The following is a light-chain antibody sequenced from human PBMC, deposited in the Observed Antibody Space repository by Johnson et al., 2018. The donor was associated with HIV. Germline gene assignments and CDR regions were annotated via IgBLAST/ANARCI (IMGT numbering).Light chain of an antibody. CDR1: SYNNGNNY. CDR2: DNN. J-gene: IGLJ1*01. Sequence: QSVLTQPPSVSAAPGQKVTISCSGSSYNNGNNYVSWYQQLPGTAPKLLIYDNNKRPSGIPDRFSDSKSGTSATLDITGLQTGDEADYYCGTWDTSLGAQYVFGSGTKVTFL. V-gene: IGLV1-51*01. CDR3: GTWDTSLGAQYV.